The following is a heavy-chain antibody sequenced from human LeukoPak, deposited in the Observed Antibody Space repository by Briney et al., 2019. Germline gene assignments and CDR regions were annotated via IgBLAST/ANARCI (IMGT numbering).Heavy chain of an antibody. D-gene: IGHD1-26*01. CDR2: ISSSGSTI. Sequence: GGSLRLSCAASGFTFSGSTIHWVRQAPGKGLEWVSYISSSGSTIYYADSVKGRFTISRDNAKNSLYLQMNSLRAEDTAVYYCARTVGGFDYWGQGTLVTVSS. V-gene: IGHV3-48*04. CDR1: GFTFSGST. J-gene: IGHJ4*02. CDR3: ARTVGGFDY.